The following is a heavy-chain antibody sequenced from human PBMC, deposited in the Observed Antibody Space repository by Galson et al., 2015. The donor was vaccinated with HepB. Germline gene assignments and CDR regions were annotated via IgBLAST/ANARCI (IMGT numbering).Heavy chain of an antibody. D-gene: IGHD1-14*01. CDR3: TSKKNMQSGGNWNHDSYYYYMDV. CDR1: GFSFSGSA. Sequence: SLRLSCAASGFSFSGSAMHWVRQASGKGLEWVGRIRSKANSYATAYAASVTGRFTISRDDSKNTAYLQMNSLKTEDTAVYYCTSKKNMQSGGNWNHDSYYYYMDVWGKGTTVTVSS. CDR2: IRSKANSYAT. V-gene: IGHV3-73*01. J-gene: IGHJ6*03.